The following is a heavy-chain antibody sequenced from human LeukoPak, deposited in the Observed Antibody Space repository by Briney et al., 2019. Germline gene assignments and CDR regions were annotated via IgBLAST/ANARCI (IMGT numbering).Heavy chain of an antibody. V-gene: IGHV3-30*04. CDR2: TSGDERSK. Sequence: PGGSLRLSCAASGFTFSSQAMHWVRRAPGKGLEWVAVTSGDERSKYYTDSVKGRFTISRDNSKNTLYLQMNSLRVEDTAMYYCAREIRRPYFHFWGQGTLVTVSS. J-gene: IGHJ4*02. CDR3: AREIRRPYFHF. CDR1: GFTFSSQA.